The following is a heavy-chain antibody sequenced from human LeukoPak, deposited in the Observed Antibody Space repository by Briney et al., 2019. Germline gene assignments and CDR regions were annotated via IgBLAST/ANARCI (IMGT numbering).Heavy chain of an antibody. Sequence: SQTLSLTCTVSGGSTSSGGYYWSWIRQHPGKDLEWIGYIYYSGSTYYNPSLKSRVTISVDTSKNQFSLKLSSVTAADTAVYYCARHSAYFRVFDYGGQEPLATVPS. J-gene: IGHJ4*02. CDR1: GGSTSSGGYY. D-gene: IGHD5-12*01. CDR2: IYYSGST. CDR3: ARHSAYFRVFDY. V-gene: IGHV4-31*03.